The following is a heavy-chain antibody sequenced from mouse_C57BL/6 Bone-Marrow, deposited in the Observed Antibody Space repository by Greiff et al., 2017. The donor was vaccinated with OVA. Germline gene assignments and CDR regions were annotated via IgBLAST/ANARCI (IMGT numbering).Heavy chain of an antibody. CDR1: GFSFNTYA. CDR3: VRQDYYGSSYDY. J-gene: IGHJ2*01. V-gene: IGHV10-1*01. D-gene: IGHD1-1*01. CDR2: IRSKSNNYAT. Sequence: GGGLVQPKGSLKLSCAASGFSFNTYAMNWVRQAPGKGLEWVARIRSKSNNYATYYADSVKDRFTISRDDSESMLYLQMNNLKTEDTAMYYCVRQDYYGSSYDYWGQGTTLTVSS.